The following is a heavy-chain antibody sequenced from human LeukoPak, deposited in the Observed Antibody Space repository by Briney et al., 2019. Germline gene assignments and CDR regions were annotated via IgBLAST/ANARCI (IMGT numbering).Heavy chain of an antibody. J-gene: IGHJ4*02. D-gene: IGHD5-24*01. CDR2: ISGSGGGT. Sequence: GGSLRLSCAASGFTYTSYAMSWVRQAPGKGLEWVSGISGSGGGTYYADSVKGRFTISRDNSKNTLYLQMNRLRAEDTAVYFCAKHVDMSTIMPLDYWGQGTLVTVSS. CDR1: GFTYTSYA. CDR3: AKHVDMSTIMPLDY. V-gene: IGHV3-23*01.